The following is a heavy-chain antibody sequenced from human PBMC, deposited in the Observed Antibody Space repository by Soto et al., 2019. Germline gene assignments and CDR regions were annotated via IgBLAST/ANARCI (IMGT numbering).Heavy chain of an antibody. CDR1: GGTFSSYA. Sequence: QVQLVQSGAEVKKPGSSVKVSCKASGGTFSSYAISWVRQAPGQGLEWMGGIIPIFGTANYAQKCQGRVTITADKSTSTAYMELSSLRSEDTAVYYCARGSYYDSSGYYYYFDYWGQGTLVTVSS. D-gene: IGHD3-22*01. CDR2: IIPIFGTA. CDR3: ARGSYYDSSGYYYYFDY. J-gene: IGHJ4*02. V-gene: IGHV1-69*06.